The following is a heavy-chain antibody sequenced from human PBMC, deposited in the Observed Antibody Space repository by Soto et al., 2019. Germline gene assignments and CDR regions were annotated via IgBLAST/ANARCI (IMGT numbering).Heavy chain of an antibody. D-gene: IGHD3-22*01. CDR2: IYYSGST. J-gene: IGHJ4*02. V-gene: IGHV4-61*01. CDR3: ERDLDSTGYYTII. CDR1: DGSVSNGIYY. Sequence: AXETLSFTCPSSDGSVSNGIYYLRLVRQPPGKGLEWIGYIYYSGSTNYNPSLKSRVTISVDASKNQFSLKLSSVTAADTAVYYCERDLDSTGYYTIIWGQGTLVTVSS.